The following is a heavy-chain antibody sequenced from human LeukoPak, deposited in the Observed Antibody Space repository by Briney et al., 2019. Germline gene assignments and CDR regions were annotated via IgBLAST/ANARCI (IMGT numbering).Heavy chain of an antibody. J-gene: IGHJ6*02. CDR3: ARDDFWSGYHLGNYYYYYGMDV. V-gene: IGHV3-7*01. CDR1: GFTFSSYW. Sequence: GGSLRLSCAASGFTFSSYWMNWVRQAPGKGLEWVANINQDGSKKYYVDSVKGRFTISRDNAKNSLYLQMNSLRAEDTAVYYCARDDFWSGYHLGNYYYYYGMDVWGQGTTVTVSS. D-gene: IGHD3-3*01. CDR2: INQDGSKK.